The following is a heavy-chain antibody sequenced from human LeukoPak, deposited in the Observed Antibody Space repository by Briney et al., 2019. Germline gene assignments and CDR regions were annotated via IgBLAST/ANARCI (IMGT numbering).Heavy chain of an antibody. CDR1: GFTFSSYS. CDR2: ISSSSSYI. D-gene: IGHD3-9*01. CDR3: ARDPPGYYYPSSYFDY. V-gene: IGHV3-21*01. J-gene: IGHJ4*02. Sequence: GGSLRLSCAASGFTFSSYSMNWVRQAPGKGLEWVSSISSSSSYIYYADSVKGRFTISRDNAKNSLYLQMNSLRAEDTAVYYCARDPPGYYYPSSYFDYWGQGTLVTVSS.